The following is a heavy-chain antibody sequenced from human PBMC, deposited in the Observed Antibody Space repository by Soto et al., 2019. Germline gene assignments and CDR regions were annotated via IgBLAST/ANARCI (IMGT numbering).Heavy chain of an antibody. CDR3: VKDVWFGEVGVQFED. Sequence: VQLVESGGGVVQPGRSLRLSCAASGFTFSSHGMHWVRQAPGKGLEWVAVISYDSTEKYFGDSVKGRFAISRDNSKNIVFLQMNSLRADDTAVSYCVKDVWFGEVGVQFEDWGQGTLVSVSS. CDR2: ISYDSTEK. CDR1: GFTFSSHG. D-gene: IGHD3-10*01. V-gene: IGHV3-30*18. J-gene: IGHJ4*02.